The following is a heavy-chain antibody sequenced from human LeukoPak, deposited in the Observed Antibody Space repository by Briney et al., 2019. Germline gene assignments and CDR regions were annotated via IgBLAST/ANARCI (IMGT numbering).Heavy chain of an antibody. CDR2: ISAYNGNT. CDR3: ARAPSRWAAAGTVY. D-gene: IGHD6-13*01. CDR1: GYTFTSYG. J-gene: IGHJ4*02. Sequence: ASVKVSCKASGYTFTSYGISWVRQAPGQGLEWMGWISAYNGNTNYAQKLQGRVTMTTDTSTSTAYMELRSLRSADTAVYYCARAPSRWAAAGTVYWGQGTLVTVSS. V-gene: IGHV1-18*01.